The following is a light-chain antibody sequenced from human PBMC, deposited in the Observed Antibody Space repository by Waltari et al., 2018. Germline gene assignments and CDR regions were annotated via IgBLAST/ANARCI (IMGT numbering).Light chain of an antibody. CDR2: GVN. J-gene: IGLJ3*02. CDR1: SSDIGSYNV. V-gene: IGLV2-23*02. CDR3: SSYAGSVV. Sequence: QSALTQPASGSGSRGQSITISCTGSSSDIGSYNVVSWYQHHPGKAPKLLIYGVNTRPSGVSNRFSGSKSGNTASLTISGLQAEDEADYYCSSYAGSVVFGGGTKLTVL.